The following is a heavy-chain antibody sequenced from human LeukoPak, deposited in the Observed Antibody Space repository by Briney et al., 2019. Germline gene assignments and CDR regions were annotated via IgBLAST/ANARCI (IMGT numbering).Heavy chain of an antibody. Sequence: PGGSLRLSCAASGFTFDDYAMHWVRQAPGKGLEWVSGISWNSGSIGYADSVKGRFTISRDNAKNTLYLQMNSLRAEDTAVYYCAKGGQLVPNNWFDPWGQGTLVTVSS. J-gene: IGHJ5*02. CDR1: GFTFDDYA. D-gene: IGHD6-6*01. V-gene: IGHV3-9*01. CDR2: ISWNSGSI. CDR3: AKGGQLVPNNWFDP.